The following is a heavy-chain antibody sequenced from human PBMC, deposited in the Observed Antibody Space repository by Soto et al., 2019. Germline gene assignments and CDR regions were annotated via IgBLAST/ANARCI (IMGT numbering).Heavy chain of an antibody. Sequence: GGSLRLSRAASGFTFSSYGMHWVRQAPGKGLEWVAVISYDGSNEFYADSVKGRFTISRDNSKNTLYLQMHSLRTEDTAVYYCAKTPPVLRSFDWSYYYVMDVWGQGTTVTVSS. D-gene: IGHD3-9*01. V-gene: IGHV3-30*18. CDR1: GFTFSSYG. CDR3: AKTPPVLRSFDWSYYYVMDV. J-gene: IGHJ6*02. CDR2: ISYDGSNE.